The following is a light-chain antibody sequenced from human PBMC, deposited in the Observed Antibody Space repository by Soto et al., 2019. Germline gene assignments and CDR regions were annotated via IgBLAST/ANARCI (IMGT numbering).Light chain of an antibody. J-gene: IGKJ1*01. Sequence: DIQMTQSPSSLSVSVGDRVTITCRATQNTNSYLNLYQQKPGKAPKLLIYGASTLQSGVPSRFSGSGSGTDFTLTISRLEPEDFATYYCQQFNSYPRTFGQGTKVDIK. CDR1: QNTNSY. CDR3: QQFNSYPRT. V-gene: IGKV1-39*01. CDR2: GAS.